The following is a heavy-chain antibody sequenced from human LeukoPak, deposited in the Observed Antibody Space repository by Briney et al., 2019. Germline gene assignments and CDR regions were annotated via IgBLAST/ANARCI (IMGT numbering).Heavy chain of an antibody. CDR3: AKDVRYGDYGRFDY. D-gene: IGHD4-17*01. V-gene: IGHV3-48*01. CDR2: ISSRSSSI. Sequence: GGSLRLSCVASGFTFSSYSMNWVRQAPGKGLEGVSYISSRSSSIYYADSVTGRFTISRDNAKNSLYLQMNSLRAEDTAVYYCAKDVRYGDYGRFDYWGQGTLVTVSS. CDR1: GFTFSSYS. J-gene: IGHJ4*02.